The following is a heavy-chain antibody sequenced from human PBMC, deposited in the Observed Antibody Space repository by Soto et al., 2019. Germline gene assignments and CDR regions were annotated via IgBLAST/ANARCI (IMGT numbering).Heavy chain of an antibody. Sequence: SETLSLTCAVYGGSFSGYYWSWIRQPPGKGLEWIGEINHSGSTNYNPSLKSRVTISVDTSKNQFSLKLSSVTAADTAVYYCARTGSVVAATPIGIDYWGQGTLVTSPQ. CDR3: ARTGSVVAATPIGIDY. D-gene: IGHD2-15*01. J-gene: IGHJ4*02. V-gene: IGHV4-34*01. CDR2: INHSGST. CDR1: GGSFSGYY.